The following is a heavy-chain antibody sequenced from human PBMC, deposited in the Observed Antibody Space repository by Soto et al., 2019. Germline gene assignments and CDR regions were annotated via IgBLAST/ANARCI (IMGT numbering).Heavy chain of an antibody. V-gene: IGHV4-4*02. CDR3: AAYCSSTSCFMAARQAGFDP. CDR1: GGSISSSNW. D-gene: IGHD2-2*01. CDR2: IYHSGST. Sequence: SETLCLTCAVSGGSISSSNWWSWVRQPPGKGLEWIGEIYHSGSTNYNPSLKSRVTISVDKSKNQFSLKLSSVTAADTAVYYCAAYCSSTSCFMAARQAGFDPWGQGTLVT. J-gene: IGHJ5*02.